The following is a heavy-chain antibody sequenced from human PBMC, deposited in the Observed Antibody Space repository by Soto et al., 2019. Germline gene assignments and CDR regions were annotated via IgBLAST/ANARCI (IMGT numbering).Heavy chain of an antibody. J-gene: IGHJ5*02. CDR3: ARDFERSAIGP. CDR1: GGSIRTTRYY. Sequence: SETLSLTCTVSGGSIRTTRYYWSWIRQHPGEGLEWIAYIYHSGSTYYNPSLKSRVAMSVDTSSNQFSLSLSSVTAADTAVYFCARDFERSAIGPWGQGTSVTVSS. CDR2: IYHSGST. V-gene: IGHV4-31*03. D-gene: IGHD3-9*01.